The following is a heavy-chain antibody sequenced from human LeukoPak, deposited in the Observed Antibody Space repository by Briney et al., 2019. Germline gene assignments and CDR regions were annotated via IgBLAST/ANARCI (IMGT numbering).Heavy chain of an antibody. J-gene: IGHJ4*02. CDR3: ARDIDDVGALLDF. Sequence: SETLSLTCTISDDSISNSRYFWAWIRQSPGKGLEWLASINYSGSTYYNPSLNSRLTISVDTAKRQFSLKLTSVTAADTALYYCARDIDDVGALLDFWGQGTLVTVSS. CDR2: INYSGST. V-gene: IGHV4-39*07. D-gene: IGHD1-26*01. CDR1: DDSISNSRYF.